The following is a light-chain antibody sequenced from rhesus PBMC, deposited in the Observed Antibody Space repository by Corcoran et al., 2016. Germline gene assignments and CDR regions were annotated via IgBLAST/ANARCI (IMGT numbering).Light chain of an antibody. Sequence: DIQMTQSPSSLSASVGDRVTITCRASENVNNYLNWYQQKPGKAPKLLIYKASTLQSGVLSRFSGSGVGTEYTFTISSLRTEDVATYYCQHGYGTPYSFGQGTKVEIK. J-gene: IGKJ2*01. CDR1: ENVNNY. V-gene: IGKV1-74*01. CDR3: QHGYGTPYS. CDR2: KAS.